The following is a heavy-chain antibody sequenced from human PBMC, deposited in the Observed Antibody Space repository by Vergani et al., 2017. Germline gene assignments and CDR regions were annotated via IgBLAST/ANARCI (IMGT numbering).Heavy chain of an antibody. V-gene: IGHV4-61*02. Sequence: QVQLHESGPGLVKPSETLSLICSVSGVSMQSGSFYWTWIRQAERRLEWMGRVYPSGTTNYNPSLNGRVTIFVDKSKNILSLRLNSVTAADTAVYYCARGETRTDWFDPWGQGTLVTVSS. J-gene: IGHJ5*02. CDR2: VYPSGTT. CDR1: GVSMQSGSFY. D-gene: IGHD3/OR15-3a*01. CDR3: ARGETRTDWFDP.